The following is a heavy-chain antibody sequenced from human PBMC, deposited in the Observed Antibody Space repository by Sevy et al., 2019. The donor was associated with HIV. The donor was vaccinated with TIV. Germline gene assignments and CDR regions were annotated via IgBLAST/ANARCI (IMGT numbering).Heavy chain of an antibody. CDR3: ARDLRKRSYFDY. Sequence: GGSLRLSCAASGFPFNMYGMHWVREVPGKGLEWVAVIWADGTNQQYTDSVKGRFTISRDNSQNTLYLQMNSLKDEDTAVYYCARDLRKRSYFDYWGQGTLVTVSS. V-gene: IGHV3-33*01. J-gene: IGHJ4*02. CDR2: IWADGTNQ. D-gene: IGHD3-16*01. CDR1: GFPFNMYG.